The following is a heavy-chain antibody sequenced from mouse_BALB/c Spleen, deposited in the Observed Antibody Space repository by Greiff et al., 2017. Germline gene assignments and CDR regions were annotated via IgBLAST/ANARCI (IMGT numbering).Heavy chain of an antibody. CDR3: ARQSGAGPDY. Sequence: EVKLMESGGDLVKPGGSLKLSCAASGFTFSSYGMSWVRQTPDKRLEWVATISSGGSYTYYPDSVKGRFTISRDNAKNTLYLQMSSLKSEDTAMYYCARQSGAGPDYWGQGTTLTVSS. CDR2: ISSGGSYT. CDR1: GFTFSSYG. J-gene: IGHJ2*01. V-gene: IGHV5-6*01.